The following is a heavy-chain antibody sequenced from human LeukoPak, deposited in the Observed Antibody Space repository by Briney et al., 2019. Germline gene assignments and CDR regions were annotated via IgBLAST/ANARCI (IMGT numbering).Heavy chain of an antibody. CDR1: GYTFTSYY. Sequence: ASVKVSCKASGYTFTSYYMHWVRQAPGQGLEWMGIINPSGGSTSYAQKFQGRVTMTRDTSTSTVYMELSSLRSEDTAVYYCARAPGHCRGGSCYSQDYWGQGTLVTVSS. CDR3: ARAPGHCRGGSCYSQDY. V-gene: IGHV1-46*01. CDR2: INPSGGST. J-gene: IGHJ4*02. D-gene: IGHD2-15*01.